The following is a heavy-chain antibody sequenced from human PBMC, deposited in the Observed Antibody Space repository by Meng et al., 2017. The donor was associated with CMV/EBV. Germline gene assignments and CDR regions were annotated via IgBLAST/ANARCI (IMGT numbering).Heavy chain of an antibody. CDR1: GVTFSGSA. J-gene: IGHJ4*02. CDR2: IRRKANSYAT. V-gene: IGHV3-73*01. CDR3: TRRGYSSSSNFDY. D-gene: IGHD6-6*01. Sequence: SGVTFSGSAMHWVRQASGKGLEWVGRIRRKANSYATAYAASVKGRFTISRDDSKNTAYLQMNSLKTEDTAVYYCTRRGYSSSSNFDYWGQGTLVTVSS.